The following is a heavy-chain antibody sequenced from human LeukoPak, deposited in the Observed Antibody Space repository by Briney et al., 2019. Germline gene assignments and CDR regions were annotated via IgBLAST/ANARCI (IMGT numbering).Heavy chain of an antibody. Sequence: SGSAGGTNYAASVKFRFTISRDNSKNTLYLQMNSLRAEDTAVYYCARDGLLAAAGTGYFDYWGQGTLVTVSS. V-gene: IGHV3-23*01. CDR2: SGSAGGT. J-gene: IGHJ4*02. D-gene: IGHD6-13*01. CDR3: ARDGLLAAAGTGYFDY.